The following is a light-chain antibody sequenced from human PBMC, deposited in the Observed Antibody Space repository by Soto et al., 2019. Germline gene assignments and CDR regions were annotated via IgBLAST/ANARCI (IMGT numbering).Light chain of an antibody. Sequence: QSALTQPASVSGSPGQSITISCTGTSGDVGGYNYVSWYQQYPGKAPKLMIYEVSNRPSGVSNRFSGSKSGNTASLTISGLQAEDEADYYCSSYTYSGTPGYVFGTGTKVTVL. J-gene: IGLJ1*01. CDR3: SSYTYSGTPGYV. CDR2: EVS. CDR1: SGDVGGYNY. V-gene: IGLV2-14*01.